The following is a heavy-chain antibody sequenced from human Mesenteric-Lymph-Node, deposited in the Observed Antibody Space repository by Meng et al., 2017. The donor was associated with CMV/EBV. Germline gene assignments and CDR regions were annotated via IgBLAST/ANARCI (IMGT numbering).Heavy chain of an antibody. J-gene: IGHJ5*02. Sequence: GGSLRLSCAASGFTFSRYWMSWVRQFPGKGLEWVANIKQDGSEKHYVDSVKGRFTISRDNAKNSVFLQIKSLRVEDTAMYYCARSPRWLDPWGQGTLVTVSS. V-gene: IGHV3-7*01. CDR1: GFTFSRYW. CDR3: ARSPRWLDP. CDR2: IKQDGSEK.